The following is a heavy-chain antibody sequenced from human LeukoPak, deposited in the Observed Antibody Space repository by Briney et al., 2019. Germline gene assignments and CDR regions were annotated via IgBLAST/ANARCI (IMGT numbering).Heavy chain of an antibody. V-gene: IGHV3-30-3*01. Sequence: PGRSLRLSCAASGFTFSSYAMHWVRQAPGKGLEWVAVISYDGSSKYYADSVKGRFTISRDNSKNTLYLQMNSLRAEDTAVYYCARYCSSTSCYLDYYYGMDVWGQGTTVTVSS. J-gene: IGHJ6*02. CDR3: ARYCSSTSCYLDYYYGMDV. D-gene: IGHD2-2*01. CDR1: GFTFSSYA. CDR2: ISYDGSSK.